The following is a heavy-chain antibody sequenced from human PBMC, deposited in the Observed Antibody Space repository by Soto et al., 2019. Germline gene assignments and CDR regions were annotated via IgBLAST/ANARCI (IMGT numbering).Heavy chain of an antibody. D-gene: IGHD3-10*01. CDR2: ISSSSSYI. V-gene: IGHV3-21*01. CDR3: ERDEIWLGESYYGMDV. Sequence: KTGGSLRLSCAASGFTFSSYSMNWVRQAPGKGLEWVSSISSSSSYIYYADSVKGRFTISRDNAKNSLYLQMNSLRAEDTAVYYCERDEIWLGESYYGMDVWGQGTTVTVSS. J-gene: IGHJ6*02. CDR1: GFTFSSYS.